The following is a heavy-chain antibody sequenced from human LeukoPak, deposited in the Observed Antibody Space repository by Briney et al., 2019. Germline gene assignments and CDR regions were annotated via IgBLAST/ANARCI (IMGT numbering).Heavy chain of an antibody. CDR2: IYTSGST. CDR3: ARDLGRGVITQDY. V-gene: IGHV4-4*07. D-gene: IGHD3-10*01. J-gene: IGHJ4*02. Sequence: PSETLSLTCTVSGGSITGYYWTWIRQPAGKGLEWIGRIYTSGSTNYNPSLKSRVTMSVDTSKNQFSLKLSSVTAADTAVYYCARDLGRGVITQDYWGQGTLVTVSS. CDR1: GGSITGYY.